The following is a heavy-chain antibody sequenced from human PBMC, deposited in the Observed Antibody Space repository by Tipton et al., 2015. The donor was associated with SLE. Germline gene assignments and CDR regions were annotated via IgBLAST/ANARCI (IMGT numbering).Heavy chain of an antibody. V-gene: IGHV4-59*01. CDR2: IYYSGGT. CDR1: GGSMSTYY. CDR3: ASYSLTTWRLDL. Sequence: TLSLTCTVSGGSMSTYYWSWIRLPPGKGLEWIGYIYYSGGTSYNPSLNSRVTISVDTSRNQFSLKLTSVTAADSAVYYCASYSLTTWRLDLWGRGTLVTVSS. D-gene: IGHD2-15*01. J-gene: IGHJ2*01.